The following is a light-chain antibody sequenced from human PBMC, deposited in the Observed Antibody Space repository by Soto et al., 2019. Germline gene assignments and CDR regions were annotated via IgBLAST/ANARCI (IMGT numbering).Light chain of an antibody. CDR1: QSVSSH. CDR2: AAS. CDR3: QQSYSAPRT. V-gene: IGKV1-39*01. Sequence: DIQMTQSPSSLSASVGDRVTITCRASQSVSSHLNWYQQQPGKAPKVLIYAASRLQGGVPSRFIGSGSGTDFTLTISSLQPEDFATYYCQQSYSAPRTFGQGTKVEI. J-gene: IGKJ1*01.